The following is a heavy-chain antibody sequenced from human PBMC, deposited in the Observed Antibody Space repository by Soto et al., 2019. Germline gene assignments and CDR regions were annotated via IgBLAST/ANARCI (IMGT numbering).Heavy chain of an antibody. CDR3: ARVVPAAMRGYYFDY. CDR1: GYTFTSYG. J-gene: IGHJ4*02. Sequence: ASVKVSCKASGYTFTSYGISWVRQAPGQGLEWMGWISAYNGNTNYAQKLQGRVTMTTDTSTSTAYMELRSLRSADTAVYYCARVVPAAMRGYYFDYWGQGTLVTVSS. CDR2: ISAYNGNT. V-gene: IGHV1-18*01. D-gene: IGHD2-2*01.